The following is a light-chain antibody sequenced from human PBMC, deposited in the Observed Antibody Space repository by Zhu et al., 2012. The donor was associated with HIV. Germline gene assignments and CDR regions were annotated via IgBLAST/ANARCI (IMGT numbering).Light chain of an antibody. CDR1: QSVSFAY. CDR2: GAS. J-gene: IGKJ1*01. CDR3: QLYNYSRT. Sequence: EIVLTQSPGTLSLSPGERATLSCRASQSVSFAYLAWYQQKPGQPPRLLIYGASNRATGIPDRFSGSGSGTDFTLTISRLEPEDFAVYYCQLYNYSRTFGPRDQGGNQT. V-gene: IGKV3-20*01.